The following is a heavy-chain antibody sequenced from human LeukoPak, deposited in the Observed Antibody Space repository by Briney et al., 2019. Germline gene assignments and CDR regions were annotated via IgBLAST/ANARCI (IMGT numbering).Heavy chain of an antibody. V-gene: IGHV1-18*01. CDR2: ITAYNGNR. D-gene: IGHD1-1*01. CDR1: GYTFSNYG. Sequence: GASVKVSCTTSGYTFSNYGISWVRQAPGQGLEWMGWITAYNGNRLYAQRFQGRITLTTDTSTSTSYTELRSLEYDDTAIYYCARDNDKVVDHWGQGTLVTVSS. CDR3: ARDNDKVVDH. J-gene: IGHJ4*01.